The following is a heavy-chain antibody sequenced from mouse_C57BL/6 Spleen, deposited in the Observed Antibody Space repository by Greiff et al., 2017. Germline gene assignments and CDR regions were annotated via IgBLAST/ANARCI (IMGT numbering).Heavy chain of an antibody. CDR2: ISYDGSN. D-gene: IGHD2-5*01. V-gene: IGHV3-6*01. CDR1: GYSITSGYY. CDR3: ARDQVYSKNFDY. Sequence: DVKLQESGPGLVKPSQSLSLTCSVTGYSITSGYYWNWIRQFPGNKLEWMGYISYDGSNNYNPSLKNRISITRDTSKNQFFLKLNSVTTEDTATYYCARDQVYSKNFDYWGQGTTLTVSS. J-gene: IGHJ2*01.